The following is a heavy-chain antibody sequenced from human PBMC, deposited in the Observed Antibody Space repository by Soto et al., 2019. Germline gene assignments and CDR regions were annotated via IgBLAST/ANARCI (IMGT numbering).Heavy chain of an antibody. CDR2: IIPIFGTA. D-gene: IGHD3-10*01. V-gene: IGHV1-69*06. J-gene: IGHJ4*02. CDR3: ASTYGSGSYFSFDY. Sequence: QVQLVQSGAEVKKPGSSVKVSCKASGGTFSSYAISWVRQAPGQGLEWMGGIIPIFGTANYAQKFQGRVTITADKSTSTAYMELSSLRSEDTVVYYCASTYGSGSYFSFDYWGQGTLVTVSS. CDR1: GGTFSSYA.